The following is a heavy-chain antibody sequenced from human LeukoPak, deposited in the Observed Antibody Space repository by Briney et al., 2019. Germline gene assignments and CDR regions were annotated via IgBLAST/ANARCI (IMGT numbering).Heavy chain of an antibody. CDR1: GGTFSSYA. CDR2: IIPIFGIA. D-gene: IGHD4-17*01. Sequence: SVKVPCKASGGTFSSYAISWVRQAPGQGLEWTGRIIPIFGIANYAQKFQGRVTITADKSTSTAYMELSSLRSEDTAVYYCARAATVTSKTFDYWGQGTLVTVSS. CDR3: ARAATVTSKTFDY. V-gene: IGHV1-69*04. J-gene: IGHJ4*02.